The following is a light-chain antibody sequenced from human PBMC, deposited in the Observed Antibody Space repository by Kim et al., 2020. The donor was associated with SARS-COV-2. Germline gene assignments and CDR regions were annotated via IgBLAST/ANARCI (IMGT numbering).Light chain of an antibody. CDR3: QHSYSTPWT. CDR2: AAS. J-gene: IGKJ1*01. CDR1: QSIISY. Sequence: ASVGDRVTITCLATQSIISYLNLYQQKPGKAPKLLIYAASSLQSGVPSRVSGSGAGTDFTLTISSLPPEYFATYYCQHSYSTPWTFGQGTQVDIK. V-gene: IGKV1-39*01.